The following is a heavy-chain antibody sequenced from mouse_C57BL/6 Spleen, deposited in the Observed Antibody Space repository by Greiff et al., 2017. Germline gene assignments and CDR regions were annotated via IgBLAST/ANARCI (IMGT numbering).Heavy chain of an antibody. CDR2: INPYNGGT. Sequence: VQLKQSGPVLVKPGASVKMSCKASGYTFTDYYMNWVKQSHGKSLEWIGVINPYNGGTSYNQKFKGKATLTVDKSSSKAYMELNSLTSEDSAVYYCARPNYYGSSSWFAYWGQGTLVTVSA. V-gene: IGHV1-19*01. CDR1: GYTFTDYY. CDR3: ARPNYYGSSSWFAY. D-gene: IGHD1-1*01. J-gene: IGHJ3*01.